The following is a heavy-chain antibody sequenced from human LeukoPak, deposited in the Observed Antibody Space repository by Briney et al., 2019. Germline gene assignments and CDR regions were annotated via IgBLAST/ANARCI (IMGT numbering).Heavy chain of an antibody. V-gene: IGHV3-21*01. J-gene: IGHJ5*02. D-gene: IGHD5-24*01. Sequence: PGGSLRLSCAASGFTFSSYSMNWVRQAPGKGLEWVSSISSSSSYINYADSVKGRSTISRDNAKNSLYLQMNSLRAEDTAVYYCARHYRDGYLPWGQATLVT. CDR2: ISSSSSYI. CDR1: GFTFSSYS. CDR3: ARHYRDGYLP.